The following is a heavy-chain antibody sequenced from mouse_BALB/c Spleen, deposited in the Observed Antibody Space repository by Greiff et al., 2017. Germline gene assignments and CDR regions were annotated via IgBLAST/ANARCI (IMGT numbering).Heavy chain of an antibody. V-gene: IGHV1S41*01. CDR3: ARDPAMDY. CDR1: GYTFTSYW. J-gene: IGHJ4*01. Sequence: DLVKPGASVKLSCKASGYTFTSYWINWIKQRPGQGLEWIGRIAPGSGSTYYNEMFKGKATLTVDTSSSTAYIQLSSLSSEDSAVYFCARDPAMDYGGQGTSVTVSS. CDR2: IAPGSGST.